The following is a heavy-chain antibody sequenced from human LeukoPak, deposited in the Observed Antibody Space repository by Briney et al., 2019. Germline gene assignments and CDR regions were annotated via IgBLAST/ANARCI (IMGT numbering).Heavy chain of an antibody. CDR2: ISAYNGNT. CDR3: ARDRVTMIVVVRSHAFDI. Sequence: ASVKVSCKASGYTFTSYGISWVRQAPGQGLEWMGWISAYNGNTNYAQKLQGRVTMTTDTSTSTAYMELRSPGSDDTAVYYCARDRVTMIVVVRSHAFDIWGQGTMVTVSS. CDR1: GYTFTSYG. J-gene: IGHJ3*02. D-gene: IGHD3-22*01. V-gene: IGHV1-18*01.